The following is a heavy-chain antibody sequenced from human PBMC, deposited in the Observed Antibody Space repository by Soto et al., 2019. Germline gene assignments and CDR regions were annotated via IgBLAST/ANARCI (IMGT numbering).Heavy chain of an antibody. D-gene: IGHD3-3*01. CDR2: IYYSGST. J-gene: IGHJ6*02. CDR3: ARAGRFLVTIFGVVPILYGMDV. CDR1: GGSISSYY. V-gene: IGHV4-59*01. Sequence: QVQLQESGPGLVKPSETLSLTCTVSGGSISSYYWSWIRQPPGKGLEWIGYIYYSGSTNYNPSLKSRVTISVDTSKNQFSLKLSSVTAADTAVYYCARAGRFLVTIFGVVPILYGMDVWGQGTTVTVSS.